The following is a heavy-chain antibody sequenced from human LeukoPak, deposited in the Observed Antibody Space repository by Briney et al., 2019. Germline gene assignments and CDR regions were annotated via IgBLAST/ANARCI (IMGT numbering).Heavy chain of an antibody. CDR3: ARLIGERDAFDI. CDR1: GGSISSSSYY. D-gene: IGHD2-21*01. J-gene: IGHJ3*02. Sequence: PSETLSLTCTVSGGSISSSSYYWSWIRQPPGKGLEWIGYIYRSGSTYYNPSLKSRVTISVDRSKNQFSLKLSSVTAADTAVYYCARLIGERDAFDIWGQGTMVTVSS. CDR2: IYRSGST. V-gene: IGHV4-30-2*01.